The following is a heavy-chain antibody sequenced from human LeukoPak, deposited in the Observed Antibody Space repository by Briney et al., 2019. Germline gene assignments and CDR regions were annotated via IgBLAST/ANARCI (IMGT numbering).Heavy chain of an antibody. CDR3: ARLLWIGSGSYYKRARWYFDY. Sequence: KPSDTLSLTCTDSDGSISSISYYWGWIRQPPGKGLHWIGSIYYSGSTYYNPSLKSRVTISVDTSKNQFSLKLSSVTAADTAVYYCARLLWIGSGSYYKRARWYFDYWGQGTLVTVSS. J-gene: IGHJ4*02. D-gene: IGHD3-10*01. CDR1: DGSISSISYY. CDR2: IYYSGST. V-gene: IGHV4-39*07.